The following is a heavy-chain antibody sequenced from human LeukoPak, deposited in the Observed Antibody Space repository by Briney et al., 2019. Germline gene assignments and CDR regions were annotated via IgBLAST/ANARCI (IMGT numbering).Heavy chain of an antibody. Sequence: SETLSLTCAVYGGSFSGYYWSWIRQPPGKGLEWIGEINHSGSTNYNPSLKSRVTMSVDTSKNKFSLKLSSVTAADTAVYYCARDSGTTGEVKFDPWGQGTLVTVSS. D-gene: IGHD3-10*01. V-gene: IGHV4-34*01. CDR1: GGSFSGYY. CDR2: INHSGST. CDR3: ARDSGTTGEVKFDP. J-gene: IGHJ5*02.